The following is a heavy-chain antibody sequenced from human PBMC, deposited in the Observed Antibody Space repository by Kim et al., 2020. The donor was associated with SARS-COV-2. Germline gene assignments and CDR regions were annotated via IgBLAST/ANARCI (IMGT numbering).Heavy chain of an antibody. CDR3: ARDTSYYDSSGSRSFDY. Sequence: VTGRFTISRDNSKNTLYLQMNSLRAEDTAVYYCARDTSYYDSSGSRSFDYWGQGTLVTVSS. D-gene: IGHD3-22*01. J-gene: IGHJ4*02. V-gene: IGHV3-30*07.